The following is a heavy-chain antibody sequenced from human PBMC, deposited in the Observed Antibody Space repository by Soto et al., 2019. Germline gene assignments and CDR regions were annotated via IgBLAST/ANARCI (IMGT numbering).Heavy chain of an antibody. J-gene: IGHJ4*02. CDR3: TKGPSSGYIKHYFDF. Sequence: EVQLLESGGGLVQPGGSLRLSCAASGFTFSSYAMSWVRQAPGKGLEWVSAMSGSGGSTYYADSVKGRFTIYRDNSKNTLYLQMNSLRVEDTAVYYCTKGPSSGYIKHYFDFWGQGTLVTVSS. D-gene: IGHD5-12*01. CDR1: GFTFSSYA. CDR2: MSGSGGST. V-gene: IGHV3-23*01.